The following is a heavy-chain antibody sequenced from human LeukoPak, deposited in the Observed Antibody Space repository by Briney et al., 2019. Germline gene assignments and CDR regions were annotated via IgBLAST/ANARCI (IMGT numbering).Heavy chain of an antibody. D-gene: IGHD5-12*01. CDR3: ARAERGGYSGYDYGMDL. Sequence: PGGSLRLSCAASGFTFSTYAMHWVRQAPGKGLEWVAVISYDGSNTYCADSVKGRFTVSRDNSKNTLYLQMNSLRAEDTAVYYCARAERGGYSGYDYGMDLWGKGTTVTVSS. CDR1: GFTFSTYA. J-gene: IGHJ6*04. CDR2: ISYDGSNT. V-gene: IGHV3-30*04.